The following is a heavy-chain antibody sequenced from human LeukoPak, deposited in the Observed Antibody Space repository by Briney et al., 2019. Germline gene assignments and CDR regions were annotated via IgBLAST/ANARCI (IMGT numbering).Heavy chain of an antibody. CDR3: ARATMVRSYYYYYYMDV. J-gene: IGHJ6*03. Sequence: SETLSLTCTVSGGSISNYYWNWIRQPPGKGLEWIGYIYYSGTTNYNPSLKSRVTISVDTSKNQFSLKLSSVTAADTAVYYCARATMVRSYYYYYYMDVWGKGTTVTISS. D-gene: IGHD3-10*01. V-gene: IGHV4-59*01. CDR1: GGSISNYY. CDR2: IYYSGTT.